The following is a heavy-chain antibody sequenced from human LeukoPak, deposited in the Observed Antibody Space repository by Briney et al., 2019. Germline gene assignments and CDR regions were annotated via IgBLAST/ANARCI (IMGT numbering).Heavy chain of an antibody. CDR2: IYPGDSDT. D-gene: IGHD5-12*01. Sequence: GESLKISCKGSGYSFTNYWIGWVRQMPGKDLEWMGIIYPGDSDTRYSPSFQGQVTISADKSSSTAYLQWGSLKASDTAMYYCARRTGYDGIDYWGQGTLVTVSS. CDR3: ARRTGYDGIDY. V-gene: IGHV5-51*01. CDR1: GYSFTNYW. J-gene: IGHJ4*02.